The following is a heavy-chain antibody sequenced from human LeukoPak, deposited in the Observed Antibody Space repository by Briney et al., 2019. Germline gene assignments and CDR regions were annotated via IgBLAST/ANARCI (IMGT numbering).Heavy chain of an antibody. CDR1: GFTFSSYG. J-gene: IGHJ4*02. Sequence: GGSLRLSCAASGFTFSSYGMHWVRQAPGKGLEWVAVISYDGSNKYYADSVKGRFTISRDNSKNTLCLQMSSLRAEDTAVYYCANTYYDSSGLDYWGQGTLVTVSS. CDR3: ANTYYDSSGLDY. CDR2: ISYDGSNK. V-gene: IGHV3-30*18. D-gene: IGHD3-22*01.